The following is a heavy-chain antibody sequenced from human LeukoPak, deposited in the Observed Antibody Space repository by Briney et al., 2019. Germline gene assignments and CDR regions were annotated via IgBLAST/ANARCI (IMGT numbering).Heavy chain of an antibody. CDR3: AKRSTMVREGGISDY. CDR1: GFTFSSYG. D-gene: IGHD3-10*01. CDR2: ISYDGSNK. V-gene: IGHV3-30*18. J-gene: IGHJ4*02. Sequence: PPGGSLRLSCAASGFTFSSYGMHWVRQAPGKGLEWVAVISYDGSNKYYADSVKGRFTISRDNSKNTLYLQMNSLRAEDTAVYYCAKRSTMVREGGISDYWGQGTLVTVSS.